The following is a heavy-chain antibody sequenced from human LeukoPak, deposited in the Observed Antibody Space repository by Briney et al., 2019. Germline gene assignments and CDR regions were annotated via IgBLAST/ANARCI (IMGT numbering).Heavy chain of an antibody. J-gene: IGHJ6*04. D-gene: IGHD2-15*01. CDR3: ARDSSSGVAPSVHSYYYYYYGMDV. CDR2: ISYDGSNK. Sequence: PGRSLRLSCAASGFTFSSYAMHWVRQAPGKGLEWVAVISYDGSNKYYADSVKGRFTISRDNSKNTLYLQMNSLRAEDTAVYYCARDSSSGVAPSVHSYYYYYYGMDVWGKGTTVTVSS. CDR1: GFTFSSYA. V-gene: IGHV3-30*04.